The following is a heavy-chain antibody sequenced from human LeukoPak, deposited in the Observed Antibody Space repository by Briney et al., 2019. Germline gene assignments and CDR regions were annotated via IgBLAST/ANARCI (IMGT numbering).Heavy chain of an antibody. Sequence: SETLSLTCTVSGGSISSYYWSWIRQPPGKGLEWIGYIYYSGSTNYNPSLKSRVTISVDTSKNQFSLKLSSVTAADTAVYYCARGPNGYYFDYWGQGTLVTVSS. CDR3: ARGPNGYYFDY. J-gene: IGHJ4*02. CDR2: IYYSGST. CDR1: GGSISSYY. D-gene: IGHD2-8*01. V-gene: IGHV4-59*01.